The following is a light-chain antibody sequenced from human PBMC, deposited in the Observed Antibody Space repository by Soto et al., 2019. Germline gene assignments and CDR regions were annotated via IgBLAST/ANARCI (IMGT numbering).Light chain of an antibody. CDR3: ATWERGLSAPWV. CDR1: SSNIGSNY. J-gene: IGLJ3*02. Sequence: QSVLTQPPSVSAAPGQKVTISCSGSSSNIGSNYVSWYQQLPGTAPRLLIYENNKRPSGIPDRFSGSKSGTSATLGITGLQPGDEADYYCATWERGLSAPWVFGGGTKVTVL. V-gene: IGLV1-51*02. CDR2: ENN.